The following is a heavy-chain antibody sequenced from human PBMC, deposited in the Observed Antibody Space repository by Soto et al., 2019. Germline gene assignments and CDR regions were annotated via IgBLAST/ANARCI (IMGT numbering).Heavy chain of an antibody. CDR3: AAVPVLRFLKWLPAYFDY. CDR2: LVVGSGNT. V-gene: IGHV1-58*01. D-gene: IGHD3-3*01. Sequence: QMQVVQSGPEVKKPGTSVKVSCKTSGFMFTSSAVQWVRQARGQRLEWIGWLVVGSGNTHYAQHFQERVTLTRDMSTGTAYMELSSLRSEDTGVYYCAAVPVLRFLKWLPAYFDYWGQGTLVTVSS. J-gene: IGHJ4*02. CDR1: GFMFTSSA.